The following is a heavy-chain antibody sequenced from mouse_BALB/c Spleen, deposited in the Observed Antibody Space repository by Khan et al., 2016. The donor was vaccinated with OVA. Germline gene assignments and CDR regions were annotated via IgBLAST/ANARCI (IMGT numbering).Heavy chain of an antibody. D-gene: IGHD2-4*01. J-gene: IGHJ3*01. CDR3: ARRGYDYGRGALFAY. Sequence: QVQLKQSGPGLVQPSQSLSITCTVSGFSLTDYSVHWVRQSPGKGLEWLGVIWSAGSTYYSGAFISRLTNSKDHSRSQVFFIINSLQPNDTARYFCARRGYDYGRGALFAYWGQGTLVTVSA. CDR1: GFSLTDYS. V-gene: IGHV2-2*02. CDR2: IWSAGST.